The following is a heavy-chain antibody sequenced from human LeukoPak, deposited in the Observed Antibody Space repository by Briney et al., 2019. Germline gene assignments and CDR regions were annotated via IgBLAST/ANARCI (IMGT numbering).Heavy chain of an antibody. Sequence: SETLSLTCTVSGGSISTFYWSWIRQPPGKGLEWIGYIYYSGSTNYNPSLKSRVTISVDTSKNQFSLKLSSVTAADTAVYYCARVQSIAALGYWGQGTLVTVSS. V-gene: IGHV4-59*12. D-gene: IGHD6-6*01. CDR3: ARVQSIAALGY. CDR1: GGSISTFY. CDR2: IYYSGST. J-gene: IGHJ4*02.